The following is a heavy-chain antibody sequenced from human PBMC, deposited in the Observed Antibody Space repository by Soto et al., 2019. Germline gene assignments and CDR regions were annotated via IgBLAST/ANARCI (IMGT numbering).Heavy chain of an antibody. CDR2: IIPMFATT. D-gene: IGHD3-3*01. CDR1: GGTFGTYT. CDR3: ARLVGYYAPLDV. V-gene: IGHV1-69*06. Sequence: SVKVSCKASGGTFGTYTMSWVRQAPGQGLEWMGGIIPMFATTTYAENFQGRVTITADKSTSTAYMELSSLRSEDTAVYYCARLVGYYAPLDVWGQGTTVTVSS. J-gene: IGHJ6*02.